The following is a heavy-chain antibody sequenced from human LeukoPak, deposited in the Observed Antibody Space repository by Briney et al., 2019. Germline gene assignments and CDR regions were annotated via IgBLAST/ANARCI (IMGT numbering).Heavy chain of an antibody. Sequence: PGGSLRLSCAASGFTFSSYSMNWVCQAPGKGLEWVSSISSSSSCIYYADSVKGRFTISRDNAKNSLYLQMNSLRAEDTAVHYCARGDWWGDYWGQGTLVTVSS. CDR1: GFTFSSYS. V-gene: IGHV3-21*01. J-gene: IGHJ4*02. CDR3: ARGDWWGDY. D-gene: IGHD2-8*02. CDR2: ISSSSSCI.